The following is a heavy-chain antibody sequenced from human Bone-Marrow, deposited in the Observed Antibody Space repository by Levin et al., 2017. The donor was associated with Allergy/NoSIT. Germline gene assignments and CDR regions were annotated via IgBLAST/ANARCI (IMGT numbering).Heavy chain of an antibody. D-gene: IGHD1-1*01. CDR2: INFNGIT. CDR1: GESFSGYF. CDR3: ARGGEVPSHYYFDY. V-gene: IGHV4-34*01. J-gene: IGHJ4*02. Sequence: SETLSLTCAVNGESFSGYFWTWIRQSPGKGLEWIGQINFNGITTYNPSLSRRVILSVDPTKKQFSLKLNFLTAADTAVYFCARGGEVPSHYYFDYWGQGTLVTVSS.